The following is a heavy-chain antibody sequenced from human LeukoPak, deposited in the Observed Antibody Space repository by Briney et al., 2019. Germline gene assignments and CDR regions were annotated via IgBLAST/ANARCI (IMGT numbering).Heavy chain of an antibody. D-gene: IGHD2-2*01. CDR1: GFTFSDYY. CDR3: ARVASQGEVFRGKVPTDY. CDR2: ISSSSTI. J-gene: IGHJ4*02. Sequence: PGGSLRLSCAASGFTFSDYYMSWIRQAPGKGLEWVSYISSSSTIYYADSVKGRFTISRDNAKNSLYLQMNSLRDEDTAVYYCARVASQGEVFRGKVPTDYWGQGTLVTVSS. V-gene: IGHV3-69-1*01.